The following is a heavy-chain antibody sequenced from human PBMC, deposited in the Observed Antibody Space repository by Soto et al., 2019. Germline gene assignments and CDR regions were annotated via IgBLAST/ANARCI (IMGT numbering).Heavy chain of an antibody. V-gene: IGHV1-18*01. CDR2: ISAYNGNT. J-gene: IGHJ6*03. CDR3: ARATKEEANTYDFWSGYYLPYYYYYMDV. Sequence: QVQLVQSGAEVKKPGASVKVSCKASGYTFTSYGISWVRQAPGQGLEWMGWISAYNGNTNYAQKLQGRVTMTTDTSTSTAYMELRSLRSDDTAVYYCARATKEEANTYDFWSGYYLPYYYYYMDVWGKGTTVTVSS. CDR1: GYTFTSYG. D-gene: IGHD3-3*01.